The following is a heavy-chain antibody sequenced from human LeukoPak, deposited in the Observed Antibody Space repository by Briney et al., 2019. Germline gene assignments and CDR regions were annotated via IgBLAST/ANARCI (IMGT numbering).Heavy chain of an antibody. CDR1: GYTFTSYD. CDR2: MNPNSGNT. J-gene: IGHJ6*02. D-gene: IGHD4-23*01. CDR3: ARPLYGCNSPRSGYYYGMDV. V-gene: IGHV1-8*01. Sequence: GASVKVSCKPSGYTFTSYDINWVGQATGQGLEWMGWMNPNSGNTGYPQKFQGRVTMTRNTSISTAYMELSSLRSEDTAVYYCARPLYGCNSPRSGYYYGMDVWGQATKVTDSS.